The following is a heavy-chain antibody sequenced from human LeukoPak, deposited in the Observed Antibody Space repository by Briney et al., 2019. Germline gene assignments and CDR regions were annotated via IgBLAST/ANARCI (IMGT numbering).Heavy chain of an antibody. CDR1: GFTFDDYA. CDR2: ISWNSGSI. D-gene: IGHD2-8*02. V-gene: IGHV3-9*01. J-gene: IGHJ4*02. Sequence: GRSLRLSCAASGFTFDDYAMHWVRQAPGKGLEWVSGISWNSGSIGYADSVKGRFTISRDNAKNSLYLQMNSLRAEDTALYYCAKADGGSFDYWGQGTLVTVSS. CDR3: AKADGGSFDY.